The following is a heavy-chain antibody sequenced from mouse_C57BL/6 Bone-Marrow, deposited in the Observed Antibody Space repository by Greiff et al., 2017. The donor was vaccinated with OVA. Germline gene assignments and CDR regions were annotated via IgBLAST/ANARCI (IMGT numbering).Heavy chain of an antibody. D-gene: IGHD1-1*01. CDR1: GYTFTSYG. J-gene: IGHJ2*01. V-gene: IGHV1-81*01. Sequence: QVQLKQSGAELARPGASVKLSCKASGYTFTSYGISWVKQRTGQGLEWIGEIYPRSGNTYYNEKFKGKATLTADKSSSTAYMELRSLTSEDSAVYFCARFDYYGSLLDYWGQGTTLTVSS. CDR3: ARFDYYGSLLDY. CDR2: IYPRSGNT.